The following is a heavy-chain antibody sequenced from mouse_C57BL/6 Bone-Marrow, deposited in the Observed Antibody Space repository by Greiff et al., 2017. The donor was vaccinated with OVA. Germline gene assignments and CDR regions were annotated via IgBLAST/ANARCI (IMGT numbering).Heavy chain of an antibody. CDR3: TYDGSSYDWYFDV. Sequence: EVQLQQSGGGLVQPGGSMKLSCAASGFTFSDAWMDWVRQSPEKGLEWVAEIRNKANNHATYYAESVKGRFTISREDSKSSVYLQMNSLRAEDTGIYYCTYDGSSYDWYFDVWGTGTTVTVSS. CDR2: IRNKANNHAT. D-gene: IGHD1-1*01. CDR1: GFTFSDAW. V-gene: IGHV6-6*01. J-gene: IGHJ1*03.